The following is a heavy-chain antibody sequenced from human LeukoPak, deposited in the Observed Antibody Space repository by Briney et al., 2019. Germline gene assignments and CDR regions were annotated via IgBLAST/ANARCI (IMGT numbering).Heavy chain of an antibody. V-gene: IGHV3-23*01. CDR3: AKVLEAFTSVGAFDI. Sequence: GGSLRLSCAASGFTFSSYAMSWVRQAPGKGLEWVSAISGSGGSTYYAVSVKGRFTISRDNSKNTLYLQMNSLRAEDTAVYYCAKVLEAFTSVGAFDIWGQGTMVTVSS. CDR1: GFTFSSYA. CDR2: ISGSGGST. D-gene: IGHD2-2*01. J-gene: IGHJ3*02.